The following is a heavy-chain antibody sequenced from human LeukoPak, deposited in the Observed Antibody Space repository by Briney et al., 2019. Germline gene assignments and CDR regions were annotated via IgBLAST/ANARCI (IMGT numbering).Heavy chain of an antibody. CDR2: INPSGGST. Sequence: ASVKVSCKASGYTFTNFYMHWVRQAPGQGLEWMGVINPSGGSTSYAQKFQGRVTMTRDTSISTAYMELSSLKSDDTAVYYCARDRNSGSSLDIWGQGTMLTVSS. V-gene: IGHV1-46*01. D-gene: IGHD6-6*01. J-gene: IGHJ3*02. CDR3: ARDRNSGSSLDI. CDR1: GYTFTNFY.